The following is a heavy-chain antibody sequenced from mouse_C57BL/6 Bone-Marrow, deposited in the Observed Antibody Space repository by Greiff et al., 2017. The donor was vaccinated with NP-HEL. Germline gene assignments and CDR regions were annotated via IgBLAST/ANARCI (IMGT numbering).Heavy chain of an antibody. CDR3: ARYNGNYLYYFDY. D-gene: IGHD2-1*01. CDR2: IYPRSGNT. CDR1: GYTFTSYG. J-gene: IGHJ2*01. V-gene: IGHV1-81*01. Sequence: QVQLQQSGAELARPGASVKLSCKASGYTFTSYGISWVKQRTGQGLEWIGEIYPRSGNTYYNEKFKGKATLTADKSSSTAYRELRSLTSEDSAVYFCARYNGNYLYYFDYWGQGATLTVSS.